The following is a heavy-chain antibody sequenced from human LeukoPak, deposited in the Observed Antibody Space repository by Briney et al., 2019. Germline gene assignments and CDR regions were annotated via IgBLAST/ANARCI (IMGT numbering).Heavy chain of an antibody. Sequence: ASVKVSCTASGYTFSVYYIHWVRQAPGQGLEWMGWINPNSGDTHYAQKFQGRVTLTRDTSITTAYMELSSLTSDVTAVYYCARGGFDYWGQGTLVTVSS. CDR3: ARGGFDY. V-gene: IGHV1-2*02. J-gene: IGHJ4*02. CDR2: INPNSGDT. CDR1: GYTFSVYY.